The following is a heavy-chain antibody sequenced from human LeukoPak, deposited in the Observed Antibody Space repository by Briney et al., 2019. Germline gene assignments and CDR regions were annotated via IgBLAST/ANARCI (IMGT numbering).Heavy chain of an antibody. V-gene: IGHV4-61*02. Sequence: NPSQTLSLTCTVSGGSISSGSYYWSWIRQPAGKGLEWIGRIYTSGSTNYNPSLKSRVTISVDTSKNQFSLKLSSVTAADTAVYYCARESSGWYDGMDVWGQGTTVTVSS. D-gene: IGHD6-19*01. J-gene: IGHJ6*02. CDR3: ARESSGWYDGMDV. CDR1: GGSISSGSYY. CDR2: IYTSGST.